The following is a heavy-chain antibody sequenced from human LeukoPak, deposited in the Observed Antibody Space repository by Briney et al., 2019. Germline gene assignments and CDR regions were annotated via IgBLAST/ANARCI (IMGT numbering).Heavy chain of an antibody. Sequence: PGGSLRLSCAASGFTFSSYGMHWVRQAPGKGLEWVAVISYDGSNKYYADSVKGRFTISRDNSKNTLYLQMNSLRAEDTAVYYCGTMIVVDDAFDIWGQGTMVTVSS. J-gene: IGHJ3*02. CDR1: GFTFSSYG. D-gene: IGHD3-22*01. CDR2: ISYDGSNK. V-gene: IGHV3-30*03. CDR3: GTMIVVDDAFDI.